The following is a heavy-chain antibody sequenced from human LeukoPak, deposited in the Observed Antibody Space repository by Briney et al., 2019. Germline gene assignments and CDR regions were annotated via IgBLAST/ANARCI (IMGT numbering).Heavy chain of an antibody. CDR1: GGSISSYY. CDR2: IYTSGST. V-gene: IGHV4-4*07. J-gene: IGHJ4*02. D-gene: IGHD3-16*01. Sequence: SETLSLTCTVSGGSISSYYWSWIRQPAGKGLEWIGRIYTSGSTNYNPSLKSRVTMSVDTSKNQFSLKLSSVTAADTAVYYCARSGFLMIPDYFDYWGQGTLVTVSA. CDR3: ARSGFLMIPDYFDY.